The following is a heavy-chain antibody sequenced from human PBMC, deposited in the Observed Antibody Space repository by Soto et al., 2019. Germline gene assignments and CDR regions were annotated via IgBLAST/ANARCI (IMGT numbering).Heavy chain of an antibody. Sequence: EVQLVESGGGLVEPGGSLRLSCAASRFTFSSYSMNWFRQAPGKGLEWVSSINGSGSSTHYADSVKGRFTISRDNAKNSLFLQMSSLRVEDTAVYYCARDLEGFGDNWFDPWGQGTQVTVSS. CDR2: INGSGSST. D-gene: IGHD3-10*01. J-gene: IGHJ5*02. CDR3: ARDLEGFGDNWFDP. CDR1: RFTFSSYS. V-gene: IGHV3-21*01.